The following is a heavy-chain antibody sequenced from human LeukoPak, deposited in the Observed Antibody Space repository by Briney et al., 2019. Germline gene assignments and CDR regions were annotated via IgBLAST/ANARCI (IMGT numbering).Heavy chain of an antibody. V-gene: IGHV3-66*01. J-gene: IGHJ4*02. D-gene: IGHD5-18*01. Sequence: PGGSLRLSCAASGFTVSSNYMSWVRQAPGKGLEWVSVIYSGGSTYYADSVKGRFTISRDNSKNTLYLQMNSLRAKDTAVYYCARVGHVDTAMVGYWGQGTLVTVSS. CDR1: GFTVSSNY. CDR2: IYSGGST. CDR3: ARVGHVDTAMVGY.